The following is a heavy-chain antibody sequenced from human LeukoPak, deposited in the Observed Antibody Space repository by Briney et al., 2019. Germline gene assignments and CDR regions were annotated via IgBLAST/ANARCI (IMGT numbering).Heavy chain of an antibody. CDR1: GYRFTSYW. Sequence: PGESLKISCQGSGYRFTSYWIGWVRQLPGKGLEWMGFIYPGDSDTRYSPSFQGQVTISADKSMSTAYPQWSSLKASDTAMYYCARRRGRYSGDAFDIWGQGTMVTVSS. CDR2: IYPGDSDT. D-gene: IGHD1-26*01. V-gene: IGHV5-51*01. CDR3: ARRRGRYSGDAFDI. J-gene: IGHJ3*02.